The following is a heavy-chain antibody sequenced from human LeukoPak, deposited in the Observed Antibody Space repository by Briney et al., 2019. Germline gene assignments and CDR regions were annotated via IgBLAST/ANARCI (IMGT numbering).Heavy chain of an antibody. V-gene: IGHV5-51*01. CDR2: IYPGDSNT. D-gene: IGHD6-19*01. CDR3: ARLYNSDWFLDS. J-gene: IGHJ4*02. CDR1: GYIFTNCW. Sequence: GESLKISCKGSGYIFTNCWIGWVRQMPGKGLEWMGSIYPGDSNTRYSPSFQGQVSISADKSISTAYLQWSSLKASDTAFYYCARLYNSDWFLDSWGQGTLVTVSS.